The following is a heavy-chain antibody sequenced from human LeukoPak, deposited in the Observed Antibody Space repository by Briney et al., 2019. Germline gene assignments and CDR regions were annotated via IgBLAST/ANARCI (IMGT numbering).Heavy chain of an antibody. CDR2: IYYSGST. D-gene: IGHD3-10*01. J-gene: IGHJ4*02. V-gene: IGHV4-59*05. CDR3: ASYYYGSGRYSPAPFDY. Sequence: GSLRLSCAASGFTVSSNYMSWVRQPPGKGLEWIGSIYYSGSTYYNPSLKSRVTISVDTSKNQFSLKLSSVTAADTAVYYCASYYYGSGRYSPAPFDYWGQGTLVTVSS. CDR1: GFTVSSNY.